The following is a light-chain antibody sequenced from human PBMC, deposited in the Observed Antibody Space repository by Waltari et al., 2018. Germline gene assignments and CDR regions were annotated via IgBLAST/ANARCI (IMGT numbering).Light chain of an antibody. V-gene: IGLV2-23*02. Sequence: QSALTQPASVSGSPGQSIPFSCTGTSSDVGGYNLSSWYQHPPGKAPKLMIYEVNKRPSGVSIRFSGSKSGNTASLTISGLQAEDEADYYCCSYAGASSVVFVGGTKLTVL. CDR3: CSYAGASSVV. J-gene: IGLJ2*01. CDR1: SSDVGGYNL. CDR2: EVN.